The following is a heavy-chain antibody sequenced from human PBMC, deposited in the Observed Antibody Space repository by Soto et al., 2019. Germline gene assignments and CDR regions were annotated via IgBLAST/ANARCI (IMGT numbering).Heavy chain of an antibody. CDR2: INIYSGDA. CDR1: GYTFTSYG. CDR3: ARAWYYYDNSGLAY. J-gene: IGHJ4*02. D-gene: IGHD3-22*01. V-gene: IGHV1-18*01. Sequence: QVRLEQSGPEVKKTGASVKVSCKASGYTFTSYGISWVRQAPGQGLEWMGWINIYSGDANYAQSFQDRVTITIDTPTNTVYMEMRTLRSDDTSVYYCARAWYYYDNSGLAYWGQGTLVTVSS.